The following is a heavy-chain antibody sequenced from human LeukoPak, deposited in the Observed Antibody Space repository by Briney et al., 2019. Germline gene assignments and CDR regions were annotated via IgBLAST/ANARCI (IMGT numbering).Heavy chain of an antibody. Sequence: GGSLRLSCAASGFTFSSYSMNWVRQAPGKGLEWVSSISSSSSYIYYADSVKGRFTISRDNAKNSLYLQMNSLRAEDTAVYYCARDSRRYSGLHNWCDPWGQGTLVSVSS. D-gene: IGHD1-26*01. CDR3: ARDSRRYSGLHNWCDP. CDR1: GFTFSSYS. CDR2: ISSSSSYI. J-gene: IGHJ5*02. V-gene: IGHV3-21*01.